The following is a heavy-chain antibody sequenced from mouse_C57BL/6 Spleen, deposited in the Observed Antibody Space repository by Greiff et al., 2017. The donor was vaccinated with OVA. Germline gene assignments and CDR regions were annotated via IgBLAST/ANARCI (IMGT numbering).Heavy chain of an antibody. CDR2: IYPGDGDT. CDR1: GYAFSSYW. CDR3: ARSRGLYGNPEYYYAMDY. D-gene: IGHD2-1*01. Sequence: VQLQQSGAELVKPGASVKISCKASGYAFSSYWMNWVKQRPGKGLEWIGQIYPGDGDTNYNGKFKGKATLTADKSSSTAYMQLSSLTSEDSAVYFCARSRGLYGNPEYYYAMDYWGQGTSVTVSS. J-gene: IGHJ4*01. V-gene: IGHV1-80*01.